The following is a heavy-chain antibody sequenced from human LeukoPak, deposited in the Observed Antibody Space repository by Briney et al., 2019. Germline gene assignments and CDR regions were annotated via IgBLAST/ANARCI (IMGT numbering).Heavy chain of an antibody. Sequence: GGSLRLSCAASGFTFNSYAMAWVRQAPGKGLEWVSSLASGRSPSYADSLEGRLTMSSDNAKNTLYLQMNSLRAEDTAVYYCAKDATIAAADYWGQGTLVTVSS. D-gene: IGHD6-13*01. J-gene: IGHJ4*02. V-gene: IGHV3-23*01. CDR2: LASGRSP. CDR3: AKDATIAAADY. CDR1: GFTFNSYA.